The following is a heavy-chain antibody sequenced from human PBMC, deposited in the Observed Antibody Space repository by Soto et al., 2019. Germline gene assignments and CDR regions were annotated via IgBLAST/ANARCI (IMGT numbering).Heavy chain of an antibody. V-gene: IGHV1-46*01. CDR2: INPSGGKT. CDR3: ASDVEGTTVPYNGCDP. CDR1: GYNFTNYY. D-gene: IGHD1-1*01. Sequence: QVQLVQSGAEVKKPGASVTISCKASGYNFTNYYIHWVRQAHGHGLEWMGIINPSGGKTIYAQNFQGSVTMTSDTSTSAVYLELSSLTSPDTALYFCASDVEGTTVPYNGCDPWGQGTLVTVSA. J-gene: IGHJ5*02.